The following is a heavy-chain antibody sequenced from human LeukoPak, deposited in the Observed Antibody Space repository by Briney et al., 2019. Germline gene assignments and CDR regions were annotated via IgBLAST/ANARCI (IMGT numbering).Heavy chain of an antibody. CDR1: GGSFSGYY. CDR2: INHSGST. D-gene: IGHD3-3*01. J-gene: IGHJ4*02. Sequence: SETLSLTCAVYGGSFSGYYWSWIRQPPGKGLEWIGEINHSGSTYYNPSLKSRVTISVDTSKNQFSLKLSSVTAADTAVYYCARLSLGVRFLEWLSPKYFDYWGQGTLVTVSS. V-gene: IGHV4-34*01. CDR3: ARLSLGVRFLEWLSPKYFDY.